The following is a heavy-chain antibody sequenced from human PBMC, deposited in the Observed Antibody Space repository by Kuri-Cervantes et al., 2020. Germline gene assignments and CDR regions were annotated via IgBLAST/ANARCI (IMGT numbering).Heavy chain of an antibody. V-gene: IGHV3-33*01. CDR2: IWYDGSNK. J-gene: IGHJ4*02. D-gene: IGHD1-14*01. Sequence: GESLKISCAASGFTFSSYGMHWVRQAPGKGLEWVAVIWYDGSNKYYADPVKGRFTISRDNSKNTLYLQMNSLRAEDTAVYYCARARTYYYDRWGQGTLVTVSS. CDR3: ARARTYYYDR. CDR1: GFTFSSYG.